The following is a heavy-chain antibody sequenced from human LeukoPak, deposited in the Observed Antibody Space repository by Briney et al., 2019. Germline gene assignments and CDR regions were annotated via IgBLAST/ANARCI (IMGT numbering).Heavy chain of an antibody. Sequence: SETLPLTCTVSGGSISSYYWSWIRQPPGKGLEWIGYIYYSGSTNYNPSLKSRVTISVDTSKNQFSLKLSSVTAADTAVYYCARRNRDYDAFDIWGQGTMVTVSS. CDR1: GGSISSYY. V-gene: IGHV4-59*08. CDR3: ARRNRDYDAFDI. CDR2: IYYSGST. D-gene: IGHD4-17*01. J-gene: IGHJ3*02.